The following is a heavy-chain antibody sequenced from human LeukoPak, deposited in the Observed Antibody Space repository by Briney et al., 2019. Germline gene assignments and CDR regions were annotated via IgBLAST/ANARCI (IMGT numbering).Heavy chain of an antibody. V-gene: IGHV4-59*08. CDR2: IYDHGRT. CDR3: ARHGDSSRGWYFDY. D-gene: IGHD6-19*01. Sequence: SETLSLTCIVSGGSFSYLSWIRQPPGKGLEWIGIIYDHGRTEYNPSLKSRVSISVDTSKNQFSLRLRSVTAADTAVYYCARHGDSSRGWYFDYWGQGTLVTVSS. CDR1: GGSFSY. J-gene: IGHJ4*02.